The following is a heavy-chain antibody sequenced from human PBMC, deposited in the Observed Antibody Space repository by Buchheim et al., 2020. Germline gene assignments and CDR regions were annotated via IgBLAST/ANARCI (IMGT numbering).Heavy chain of an antibody. D-gene: IGHD2-21*01. CDR1: GDSINNYY. CDR2: VYYTGSP. CDR3: GRLLAAGTFVVEH. J-gene: IGHJ4*02. V-gene: IGHV4-59*01. Sequence: QVQLRESGPGLVKPSETLSLTCTVSGDSINNYYWSWIRQSPGKGLEWIGYVYYTGSPIYNPSLKSRVNILVARSRNQLSLRLASVTAADTAVYYCGRLLAAGTFVVEHWGQGTL.